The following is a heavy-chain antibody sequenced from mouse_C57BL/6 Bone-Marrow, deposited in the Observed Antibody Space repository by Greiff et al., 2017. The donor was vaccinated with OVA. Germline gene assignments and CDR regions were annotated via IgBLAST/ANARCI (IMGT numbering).Heavy chain of an antibody. D-gene: IGHD1-1*01. Sequence: QVQLKQPGAELVRPGSSVKLSCKASGYTFTSYWMDWVKQRPGQGLEWIGNIYPSDSETHYNQKFKDKATLTVDKSSSTAYMQLSSLTSEDSAVYYCARRRYYGSSYPYWYFDVWGTGTTVTVSS. CDR1: GYTFTSYW. CDR3: ARRRYYGSSYPYWYFDV. V-gene: IGHV1-61*01. J-gene: IGHJ1*03. CDR2: IYPSDSET.